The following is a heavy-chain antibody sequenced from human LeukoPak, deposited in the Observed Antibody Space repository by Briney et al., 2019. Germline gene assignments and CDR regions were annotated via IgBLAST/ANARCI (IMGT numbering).Heavy chain of an antibody. CDR3: ARDWMVTGIGDY. CDR1: GFIFSSYT. Sequence: GGSLRLSCAASGFIFSSYTMNWVRQAPGKGLEWVSYINGGSSIIHYADSVKGRFTISRDNAKNSLYLQMNSLRAEDTAVYYCARDWMVTGIGDYWGQGTLVTVSS. D-gene: IGHD4-23*01. CDR2: INGGSSII. J-gene: IGHJ4*02. V-gene: IGHV3-48*04.